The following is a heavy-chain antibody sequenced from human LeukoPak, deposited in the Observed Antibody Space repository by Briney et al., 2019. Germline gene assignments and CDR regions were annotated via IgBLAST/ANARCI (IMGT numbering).Heavy chain of an antibody. J-gene: IGHJ3*02. V-gene: IGHV4-61*02. CDR1: GASISSDFYY. CDR3: ARDASSHDAFDI. CDR2: IYTSGST. Sequence: PSETLSLTCTVSGASISSDFYYWSWIRQPAGKGLEWIGRIYTSGSTNYNPSLKSRVTISVDTSKNQLSLKLSSVIAADTAMYYCARDASSHDAFDIWGQGTMVTVSS.